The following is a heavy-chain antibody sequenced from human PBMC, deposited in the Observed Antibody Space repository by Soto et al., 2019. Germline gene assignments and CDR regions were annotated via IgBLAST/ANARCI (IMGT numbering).Heavy chain of an antibody. J-gene: IGHJ6*01. CDR1: GYTXTVYD. V-gene: IGHV1-8*01. CDR3: ARWRVRQLRGMDV. D-gene: IGHD6-6*01. CDR2: MNPNSGNT. Sequence: LXNGSWKASGYTXTVYDIHLVRQTTGQGLEWMGWMNPNSGNTGYAQKFQGRVTITRNTSISTAYIELSSLRAEDTAVYYCARWRVRQLRGMDVRGQGTTVTVSS.